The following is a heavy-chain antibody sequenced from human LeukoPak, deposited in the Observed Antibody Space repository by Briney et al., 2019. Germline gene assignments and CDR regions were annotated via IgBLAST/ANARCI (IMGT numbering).Heavy chain of an antibody. Sequence: ASVKVSCKASGYTFTSYGISWVRQTPGQGLEWMGWISAYNGNTNYAQKLQGRVTMTTDTSTSTAYMELRSLRSDDTAVYYCARVSPWLLVYYYYYGMDVWGQGTTVTVSS. V-gene: IGHV1-18*01. D-gene: IGHD3-22*01. CDR3: ARVSPWLLVYYYYYGMDV. J-gene: IGHJ6*02. CDR2: ISAYNGNT. CDR1: GYTFTSYG.